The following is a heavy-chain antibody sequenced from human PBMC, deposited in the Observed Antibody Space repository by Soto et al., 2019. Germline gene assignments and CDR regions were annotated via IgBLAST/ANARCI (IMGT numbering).Heavy chain of an antibody. D-gene: IGHD3-16*01. Sequence: QVQLVQSGAEVREPGASVMVSCESSGYTFINYDINWVRQAPGQGLEWMGWVNANSGNAGYAQKFQGRVTMTTNTDTRTSYMELSSLRYEDTAVYYCARGWGRWPHEKPGDFWSQGTLVTVSS. J-gene: IGHJ4*02. CDR2: VNANSGNA. V-gene: IGHV1-8*01. CDR1: GYTFINYD. CDR3: ARGWGRWPHEKPGDF.